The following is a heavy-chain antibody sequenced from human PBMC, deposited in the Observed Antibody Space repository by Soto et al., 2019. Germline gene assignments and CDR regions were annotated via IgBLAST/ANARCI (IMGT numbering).Heavy chain of an antibody. CDR3: AKDMGHSSSWYGALDY. V-gene: IGHV3-23*01. J-gene: IGHJ4*02. CDR2: ISGSGGST. Sequence: PGGSLRLSCAASGFTFSSYAMSWVRQAPGKGLEWVSAISGSGGSTYYADSVKGRFTISRDNSKNTLYLQMNSLRAEDTAVYYCAKDMGHSSSWYGALDYWGQGTLVTVSS. CDR1: GFTFSSYA. D-gene: IGHD6-13*01.